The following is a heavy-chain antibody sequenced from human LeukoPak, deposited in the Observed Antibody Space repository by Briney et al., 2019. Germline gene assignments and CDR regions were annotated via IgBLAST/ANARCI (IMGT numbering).Heavy chain of an antibody. J-gene: IGHJ4*02. Sequence: PSETLSLTCTVSGGSISSGGYYWSWIRQHPGKGLEWIGYIYYSGSTYYNPSLKSRVTISVDTSKNQFSLKLSSVTAADTAVYYCARGAWAAAGLDYWGQRTLVTDSS. CDR1: GGSISSGGYY. CDR3: ARGAWAAAGLDY. V-gene: IGHV4-31*03. CDR2: IYYSGST. D-gene: IGHD6-13*01.